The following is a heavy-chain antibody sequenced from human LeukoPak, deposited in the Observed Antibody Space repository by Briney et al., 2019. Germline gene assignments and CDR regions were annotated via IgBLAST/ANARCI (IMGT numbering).Heavy chain of an antibody. CDR3: ARDWQWLGGFDY. J-gene: IGHJ4*02. CDR1: GDSFTIGGYY. Sequence: SQTLSLTCTVSGDSFTIGGYYWRWIRQAPGKGLEWIGYIYHSGTTYYNPSLKSRVTMSVDRSKNQFSLKLNSVTAADTAVYYCARDWQWLGGFDYWGQGTLVTVSS. V-gene: IGHV4-30-2*01. CDR2: IYHSGTT. D-gene: IGHD6-19*01.